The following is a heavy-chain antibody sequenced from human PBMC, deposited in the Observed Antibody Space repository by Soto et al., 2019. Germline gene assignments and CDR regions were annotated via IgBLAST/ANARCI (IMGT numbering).Heavy chain of an antibody. CDR1: GGTFSSYA. CDR2: IIPIFGTA. V-gene: IGHV1-69*13. CDR3: AREGDYGGNSTFDY. D-gene: IGHD4-17*01. Sequence: LVKVSCKASGGTFSSYAISWGRQAPGQGLEWMGGIIPIFGTANYAQKFQGRVTITADESTSTAYMELSSLRSEDTAVYYCAREGDYGGNSTFDYWGHGTLVTVSS. J-gene: IGHJ4*01.